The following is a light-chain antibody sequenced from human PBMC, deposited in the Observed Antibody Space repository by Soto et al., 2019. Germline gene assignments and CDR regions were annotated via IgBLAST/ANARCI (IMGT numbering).Light chain of an antibody. V-gene: IGLV2-14*03. J-gene: IGLJ1*01. CDR3: SSFTSDRIYV. CDR1: HNDIGTYDY. CDR2: GVT. Sequence: QSVLAQPNSVSGSPGQSITISCTGNHNDIGTYDYVSWYQQHPGRAPRLLIYGVTTRPSGISDRFSASKSGLTASLTISGLQPEDEADYYCSSFTSDRIYVFGPGTKVTVL.